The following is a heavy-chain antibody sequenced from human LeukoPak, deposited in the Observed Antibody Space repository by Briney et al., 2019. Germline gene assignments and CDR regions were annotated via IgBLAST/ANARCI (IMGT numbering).Heavy chain of an antibody. CDR2: IKQDGSEK. V-gene: IGHV3-7*01. J-gene: IGHJ4*02. CDR3: ARRYFDY. Sequence: GGSLRLSCVESGFTFRSPWMAWLRQAPEKGLEWVANIKQDGSEKYYVDSVKGRFTISRDNAKNSLYLQMNSLRAEDTAVYYCARRYFDYWGQGTLVTVSS. CDR1: GFTFRSPW.